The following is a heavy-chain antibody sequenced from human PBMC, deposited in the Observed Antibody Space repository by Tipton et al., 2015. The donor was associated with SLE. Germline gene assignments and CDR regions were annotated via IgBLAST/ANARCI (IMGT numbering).Heavy chain of an antibody. CDR1: GGSISSGSYY. CDR3: ARVGDTAMVQYYFDY. CDR2: IYSSGST. V-gene: IGHV4-61*02. Sequence: TLSLTCTVSGGSISSGSYYWSWIRQPAGKGLEWIGRIYSSGSTNYNPSLKSRVTISVDTSKNQFSLKLSSVTAADTAVYYCARVGDTAMVQYYFDYWGQGTLVTVSS. J-gene: IGHJ4*02. D-gene: IGHD5-18*01.